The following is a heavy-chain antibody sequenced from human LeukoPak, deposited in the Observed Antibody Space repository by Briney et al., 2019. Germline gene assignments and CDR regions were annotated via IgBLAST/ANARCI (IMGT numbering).Heavy chain of an antibody. D-gene: IGHD3-10*01. CDR1: GYTFTSYD. V-gene: IGHV1-8*01. CDR3: ARFGMVRGVIYFDY. CDR2: MNPNRGNT. J-gene: IGHJ4*02. Sequence: ASVKVSCKASGYTFTSYDINWVRQATGQGLEWMGWMNPNRGNTGYAQKFQGRVTMTRNTSISTAYMELSSLRSEDTAVYYCARFGMVRGVIYFDYWGQGTLVTVSS.